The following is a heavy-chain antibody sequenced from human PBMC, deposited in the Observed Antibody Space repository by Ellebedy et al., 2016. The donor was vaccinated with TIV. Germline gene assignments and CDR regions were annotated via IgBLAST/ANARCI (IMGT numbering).Heavy chain of an antibody. J-gene: IGHJ3*02. CDR3: ATAYGDYVHDAFDI. Sequence: AASVKVSCKVSGDTLTELSMHWVRQAPGKGLEWMGGFDPEDGETIYAQKFQGRVTMTEDTSTDTAYMELSSLRSEDTAVYYCATAYGDYVHDAFDIWGQGTMVIVSS. CDR2: FDPEDGET. D-gene: IGHD4-17*01. CDR1: GDTLTELS. V-gene: IGHV1-24*01.